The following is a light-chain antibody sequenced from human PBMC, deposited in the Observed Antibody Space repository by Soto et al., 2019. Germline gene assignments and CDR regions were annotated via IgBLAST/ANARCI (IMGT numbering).Light chain of an antibody. CDR2: DVS. Sequence: QSALTKPASVSGSPGQSITISCTGTSSDVGGYNYVSWYQHHPGKAPKLMIYDVSNRPSGVSNRFSGSKSGNTASLTISGLQPEDEADYYCSSYTTSNTRQIALGTVTKFTVL. CDR3: SSYTTSNTRQIA. J-gene: IGLJ1*01. CDR1: SSDVGGYNY. V-gene: IGLV2-14*03.